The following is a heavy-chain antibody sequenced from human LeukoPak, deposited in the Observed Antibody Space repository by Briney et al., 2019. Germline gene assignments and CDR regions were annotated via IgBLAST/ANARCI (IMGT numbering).Heavy chain of an antibody. J-gene: IGHJ4*02. V-gene: IGHV4-34*01. D-gene: IGHD5-24*01. Sequence: SETLSLTCAVYGGSFIGYYWSWIRQPPGKGLEWIGEINHSGSTNYNPSPNSRVTISVDTSKNQFSLKLSSVTAADTAVYYCETRRDGYPDDYWGQGTLVTVSS. CDR1: GGSFIGYY. CDR3: ETRRDGYPDDY. CDR2: INHSGST.